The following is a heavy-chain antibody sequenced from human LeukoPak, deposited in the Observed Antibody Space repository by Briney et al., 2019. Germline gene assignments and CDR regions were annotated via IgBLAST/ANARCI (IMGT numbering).Heavy chain of an antibody. J-gene: IGHJ4*02. CDR2: IWYDGSNK. D-gene: IGHD7-27*01. CDR1: GFTFSSYG. CDR3: AKDGGLWVSAHWGDS. V-gene: IGHV3-33*06. Sequence: GGSLRLSCAASGFTFSSYGMHWVRQAPGKGLEWVAVIWYDGSNKYYADSVKGRFTISRDNSKNTLYLQMNSLRAEDTAVYYCAKDGGLWVSAHWGDSWGRGTLVTVSS.